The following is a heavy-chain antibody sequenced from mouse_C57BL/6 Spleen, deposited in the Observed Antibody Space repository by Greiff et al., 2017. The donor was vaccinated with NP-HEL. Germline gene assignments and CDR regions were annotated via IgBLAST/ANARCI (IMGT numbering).Heavy chain of an antibody. J-gene: IGHJ3*01. V-gene: IGHV1-62-2*01. D-gene: IGHD2-1*01. CDR2: FYPGSGSI. CDR1: GYTFTEYT. CDR3: ARHEENYGNYRSWFAY. Sequence: QVQLKESGAELVKPGASVKLSCKASGYTFTEYTIHWVKQRSGQGLEWIGWFYPGSGSIKYNEKFKDKATLTADKSSSTVYMELSRLTSEDSAVYFCARHEENYGNYRSWFAYWGQGTLVTVSA.